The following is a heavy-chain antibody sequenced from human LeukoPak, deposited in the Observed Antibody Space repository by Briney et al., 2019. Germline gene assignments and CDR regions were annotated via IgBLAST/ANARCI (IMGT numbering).Heavy chain of an antibody. CDR3: AREYYYGMDV. CDR2: ISAYNGNT. Sequence: WMGWISAYNGNTNYAQKLQGRVTMTTDTSTSTAYMELGSLRSDDTAVYYCAREYYYGMDVWGQGTTVTVSS. V-gene: IGHV1-18*01. J-gene: IGHJ6*02.